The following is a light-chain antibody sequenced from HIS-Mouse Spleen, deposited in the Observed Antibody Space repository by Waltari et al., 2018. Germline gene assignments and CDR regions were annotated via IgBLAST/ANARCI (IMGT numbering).Light chain of an antibody. J-gene: IGLJ2*01. CDR2: EDS. CDR1: ALPKKH. Sequence: SHELTQPPSVSVSPGQTARITCPGDALPKKHAYWYQQKSGQAPVLVIYEDSKRPSGIPERFSGSSSGTMATLTISGAQVEDEADYYCYSTDSSGNHRVFGGGTKLTVL. CDR3: YSTDSSGNHRV. V-gene: IGLV3-10*01.